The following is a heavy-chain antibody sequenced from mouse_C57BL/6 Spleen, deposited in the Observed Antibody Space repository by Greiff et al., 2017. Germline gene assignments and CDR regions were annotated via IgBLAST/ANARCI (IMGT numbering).Heavy chain of an antibody. V-gene: IGHV1-26*01. Sequence: EVQLQQSGPELVKPGASVKISCKASGYTFTDYYMNWVKQSHGQSLEWIGDINPNNGGTSYNQKFKGKATLTVDKSSSTAYMELRSLTSEDSAVYYCARGGYDGDFDDWGKGTTLTVSS. J-gene: IGHJ2*01. CDR3: ARGGYDGDFDD. CDR2: INPNNGGT. CDR1: GYTFTDYY. D-gene: IGHD2-2*01.